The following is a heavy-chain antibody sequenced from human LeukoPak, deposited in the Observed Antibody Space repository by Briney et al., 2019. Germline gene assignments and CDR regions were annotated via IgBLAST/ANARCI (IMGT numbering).Heavy chain of an antibody. CDR1: GFIFSDYY. V-gene: IGHV3-11*01. Sequence: GGSLRLSCAPSGFIFSDYYMSWIRQGPGKGLEWVSQISSSGSNIYYADSVKGRFTISRDNAQKSLYLQMNTLRAEDTAVYYCARWGAGTWDGFFDYWGQGTLVTVSS. CDR3: ARWGAGTWDGFFDY. J-gene: IGHJ4*02. CDR2: ISSSGSNI. D-gene: IGHD6-13*01.